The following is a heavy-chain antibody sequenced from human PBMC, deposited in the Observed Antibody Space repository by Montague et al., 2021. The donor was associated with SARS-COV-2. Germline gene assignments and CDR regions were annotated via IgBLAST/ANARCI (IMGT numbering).Heavy chain of an antibody. V-gene: IGHV4-59*01. J-gene: IGHJ6*02. D-gene: IGHD3-22*01. CDR2: IYYSGST. Sequence: SETLSLTCTVSGGSISSYYWSWIRQPPGKGLEWIRYIYYSGSTNYNPSLKSRVTISVDTSKNQFSLKLSSVTAADTAVYYCARVRTYYYDSSGYYYGIYYYYGMDVWGQGTTVTVSS. CDR1: GGSISSYY. CDR3: ARVRTYYYDSSGYYYGIYYYYGMDV.